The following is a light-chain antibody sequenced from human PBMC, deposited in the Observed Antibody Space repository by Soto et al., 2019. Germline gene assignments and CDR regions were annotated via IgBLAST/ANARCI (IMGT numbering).Light chain of an antibody. CDR2: GNS. Sequence: QSVLTQPPSVSGAPGQRVTISCTGNNSNIGAGYDVLWYQQLPGTAPRLLIYGNSNWPSGVPDRFAGSKSGTSASVVITGLQADDEAEYYCQSYDSGQSGHVLFGGGTKLTVL. CDR1: NSNIGAGYD. CDR3: QSYDSGQSGHVL. J-gene: IGLJ3*02. V-gene: IGLV1-40*01.